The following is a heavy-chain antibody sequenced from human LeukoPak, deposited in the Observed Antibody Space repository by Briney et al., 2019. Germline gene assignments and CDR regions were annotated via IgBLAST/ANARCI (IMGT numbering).Heavy chain of an antibody. CDR3: GRSVYCTSPSCYYDY. Sequence: PGGSLRLSCAASGFTVSSNYMSWVRQAPGKGLEWVSVIYSGGSTYYADSVKGRFTISRDNSKNTLYLQMNSLRAEDTAVYYCGRSVYCTSPSCYYDYWGQGTLVTVSS. CDR2: IYSGGST. D-gene: IGHD2-2*01. V-gene: IGHV3-53*01. CDR1: GFTVSSNY. J-gene: IGHJ4*02.